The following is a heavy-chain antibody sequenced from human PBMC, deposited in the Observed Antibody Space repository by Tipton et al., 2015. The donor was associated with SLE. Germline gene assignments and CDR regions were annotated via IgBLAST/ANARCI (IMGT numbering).Heavy chain of an antibody. CDR3: ATRRAGSREGYFDY. V-gene: IGHV1-46*01. CDR1: GYTLSSFH. D-gene: IGHD3-10*01. Sequence: QVQLVQSGAEVKKPGASVKVSCKASGYTLSSFHIHWMRQAPGQGLEWMGMIKASVGSTTYAQRFQGRVTMTSDTSTSTVYMQLSSLRSDDTAVYYCATRRAGSREGYFDYWGQGTLVTVSS. J-gene: IGHJ4*02. CDR2: IKASVGST.